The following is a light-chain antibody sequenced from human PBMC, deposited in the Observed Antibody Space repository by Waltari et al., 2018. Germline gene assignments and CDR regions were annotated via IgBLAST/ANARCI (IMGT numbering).Light chain of an antibody. Sequence: QSALTQPPSASGSPGQSVPISCPGSSMDIGKYDYVAWYQQRPDKAPELMIYEVTKRPSGVPDRFSGSKSGNTASLTVSGLQAADEADYYCSSYAGSSVWVFGGGTKLTVV. J-gene: IGLJ3*02. CDR2: EVT. CDR1: SMDIGKYDY. V-gene: IGLV2-8*01. CDR3: SSYAGSSVWV.